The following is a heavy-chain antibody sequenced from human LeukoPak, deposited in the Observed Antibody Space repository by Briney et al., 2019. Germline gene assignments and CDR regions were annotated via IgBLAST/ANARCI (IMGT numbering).Heavy chain of an antibody. D-gene: IGHD1-26*01. J-gene: IGHJ4*02. V-gene: IGHV4-30-2*01. CDR3: ARSSIVGVHIDY. CDR1: GGSISSGGYS. CDR2: IYHSGST. Sequence: SETLSLTCAVSGGSISSGGYSWSRIRQPPGKGLEWVGYIYHSGSTYYNPSLKSRVTMSVDRSKNQFSLKLSSVAAADTAEYYCARSSIVGVHIDYWGQGTLVTVSS.